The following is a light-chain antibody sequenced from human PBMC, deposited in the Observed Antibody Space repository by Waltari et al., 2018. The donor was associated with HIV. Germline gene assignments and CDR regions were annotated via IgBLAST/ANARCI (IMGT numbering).Light chain of an antibody. CDR3: QQYENLPYS. CDR2: DAS. V-gene: IGKV1-33*01. Sequence: DIQLTQSPSSLSASVGVRVTITCQATDYIDNYLSWYQQKPGKAPQLLIYDASNLETGVSSRFSGSGYGTEFSFTISSLQPEDIATYYCQQYENLPYSFGQGTNLEI. J-gene: IGKJ2*03. CDR1: DYIDNY.